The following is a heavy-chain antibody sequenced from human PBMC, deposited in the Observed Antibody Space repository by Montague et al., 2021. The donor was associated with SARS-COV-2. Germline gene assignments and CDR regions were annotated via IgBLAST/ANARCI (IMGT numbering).Heavy chain of an antibody. Sequence: SLRLSCAPSGFTFSHYAMHWVRQSPGKGLEWVSLISYDGRHKYYADSVKGRFTISRDNSKNTLYLQMNSLRAEDTAVYYCASGLVYLDTSGYFFDFCGQGSLATV. CDR1: GFTFSHYA. J-gene: IGHJ4*02. CDR2: ISYDGRHK. CDR3: ASGLVYLDTSGYFFDF. V-gene: IGHV3-30*04. D-gene: IGHD3-22*01.